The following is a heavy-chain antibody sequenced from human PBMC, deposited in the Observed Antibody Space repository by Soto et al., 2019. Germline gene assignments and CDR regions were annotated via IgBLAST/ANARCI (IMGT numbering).Heavy chain of an antibody. CDR3: ARHRESGDASDI. J-gene: IGHJ3*02. V-gene: IGHV4-39*01. Sequence: QLQLQESGPGLVKPSETLSLTCTVSGGSISSSSYYWGWIRQPPGQGLEWNGSLYYSGSTYYNPPLQSRVTISVDTSQDQCALKLSSVTAADAGEYYCARHRESGDASDIWGQGTMVTVCS. D-gene: IGHD7-27*01. CDR2: LYYSGST. CDR1: GGSISSSSYY.